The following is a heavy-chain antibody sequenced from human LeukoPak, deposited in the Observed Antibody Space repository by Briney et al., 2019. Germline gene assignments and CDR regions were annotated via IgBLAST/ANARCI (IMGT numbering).Heavy chain of an antibody. D-gene: IGHD1-14*01. CDR2: INADGSTT. CDR3: VVVVEPPDSDGFDV. CDR1: GFTFGNSW. V-gene: IGHV3-74*01. Sequence: QPGGSLRLSCAASGFTFGNSWVHWVRQAPGKGLVWVSLINADGSTTTYADSVKGRFTISRDNARNTVSLQMNSLTIEGTAVYYCVVVVEPPDSDGFDVWGQGTMITVSS. J-gene: IGHJ3*01.